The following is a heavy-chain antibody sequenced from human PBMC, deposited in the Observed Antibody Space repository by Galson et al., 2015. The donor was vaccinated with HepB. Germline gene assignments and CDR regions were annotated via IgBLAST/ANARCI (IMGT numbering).Heavy chain of an antibody. J-gene: IGHJ4*02. CDR1: GGTFSTYA. D-gene: IGHD6-13*01. Sequence: SVKVSCKASGGTFSTYAISWVRQAPGQGLEWMGGITPIFGTANYAQKFQGRVTITADESTSTAYMELSSLGSEDTAVYYCAREGIAAATNPVDYWGQGTLVTVSS. CDR2: ITPIFGTA. V-gene: IGHV1-69*13. CDR3: AREGIAAATNPVDY.